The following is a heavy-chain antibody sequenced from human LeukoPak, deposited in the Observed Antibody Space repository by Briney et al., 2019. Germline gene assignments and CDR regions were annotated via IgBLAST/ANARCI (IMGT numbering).Heavy chain of an antibody. J-gene: IGHJ4*02. CDR1: GYTFTTHA. V-gene: IGHV1-3*04. CDR3: ASKPRGESRPFDY. CDR2: INTANGDT. D-gene: IGHD3-16*01. Sequence: ASVKVSCKTSGYTFTTHAVHWVRQAPGQSPEWMGWINTANGDTGYSQKFQGRVTITSDTSASTGYMEMSSLRSEDTAVYYCASKPRGESRPFDYWGQGTLVTVSS.